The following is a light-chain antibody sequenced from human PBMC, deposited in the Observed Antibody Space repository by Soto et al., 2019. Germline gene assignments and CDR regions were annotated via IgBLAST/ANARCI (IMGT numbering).Light chain of an antibody. CDR3: ETWDSNTRV. J-gene: IGLJ3*02. CDR2: LEGSGSY. CDR1: SGHSSYI. V-gene: IGLV4-60*02. Sequence: QAVVTQSSSASASLGPSVKLTCTLSSGHSSYIIAWHQQQPGKAPRYLMKLEGSGSYNKGSGVPDRFSGSSSGADRYLTISNLQFEDEADYYCETWDSNTRVFGGGTKLTVL.